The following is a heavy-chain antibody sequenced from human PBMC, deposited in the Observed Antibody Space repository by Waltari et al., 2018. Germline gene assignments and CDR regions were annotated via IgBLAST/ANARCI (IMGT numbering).Heavy chain of an antibody. J-gene: IGHJ6*03. V-gene: IGHV7-4-1*02. D-gene: IGHD2-2*01. CDR3: ARGGSWYCSSTSCYYYYYMDV. Sequence: QVQLVQSGSELKKPGASVKVSCKASGYTFTSYAMNWVRQAPGQGLEWMGLINTNTGNPTYAQGFTGRFVFSLDTSVSTAYLQISSLKAEDTAVYYCARGGSWYCSSTSCYYYYYMDVWGKGTTVTVSS. CDR1: GYTFTSYA. CDR2: INTNTGNP.